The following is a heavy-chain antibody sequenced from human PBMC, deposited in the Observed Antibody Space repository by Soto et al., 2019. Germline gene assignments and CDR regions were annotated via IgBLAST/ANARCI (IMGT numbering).Heavy chain of an antibody. CDR3: ARDISGWYLAFDI. Sequence: GASVKFSCKASGYTFTSYDINWVRQATGQVLECMVWINPNSGNTGYXXKFQGRVXXTRNTSISTAXMELSXLISEDTDVYYCARDISGWYLAFDIWGQGTMVTVS. D-gene: IGHD6-19*01. J-gene: IGHJ3*02. CDR1: GYTFTSYD. CDR2: INPNSGNT. V-gene: IGHV1-8*01.